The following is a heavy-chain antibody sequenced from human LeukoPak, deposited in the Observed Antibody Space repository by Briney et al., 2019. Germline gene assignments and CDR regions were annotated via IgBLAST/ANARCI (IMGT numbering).Heavy chain of an antibody. CDR1: GFTFSSYG. D-gene: IGHD5-18*01. Sequence: GGSLRLSCAASGFTFSSYGMHWVRQAPGKGQEWVAFIRYDGSNKYYADSVKGRFTISRDNSKNTLYLQMNSLRAEDTAVYYCAKGPDTAMVRLPFDYWGQGTLVTVSS. CDR2: IRYDGSNK. V-gene: IGHV3-30*02. J-gene: IGHJ4*02. CDR3: AKGPDTAMVRLPFDY.